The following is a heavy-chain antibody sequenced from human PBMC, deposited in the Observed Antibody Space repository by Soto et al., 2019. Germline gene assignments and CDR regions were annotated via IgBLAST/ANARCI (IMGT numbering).Heavy chain of an antibody. J-gene: IGHJ3*02. CDR2: IYYSGST. Sequence: SETLSLTCTVSGGSISSYYWSWIRQPPGKGLGWIGCIYYSGSTNYNPSLKSRVTISVDTSKNQFSLKLSSVTAADTAVYYCDHYRSGRAFDIWGQVKMVTVSS. CDR3: DHYRSGRAFDI. D-gene: IGHD1-26*01. CDR1: GGSISSYY. V-gene: IGHV4-59*08.